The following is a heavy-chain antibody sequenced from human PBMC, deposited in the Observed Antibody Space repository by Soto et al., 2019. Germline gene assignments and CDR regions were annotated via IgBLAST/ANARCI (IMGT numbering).Heavy chain of an antibody. CDR1: GYTFTTYG. CDR2: ISAYNGST. D-gene: IGHD6-13*01. V-gene: IGHV1-18*01. Sequence: QVQLVQSGAEVKKPGASVKVSCSTSGYTFTTYGISWLRQAPGQGPEWMGWISAYNGSTKYAQKFHDRVTVTIDTSTSTAYMELRSLTSDDTAVYYCARDAPRGSSSHRWGYWGQGTLVTVSS. J-gene: IGHJ4*02. CDR3: ARDAPRGSSSHRWGY.